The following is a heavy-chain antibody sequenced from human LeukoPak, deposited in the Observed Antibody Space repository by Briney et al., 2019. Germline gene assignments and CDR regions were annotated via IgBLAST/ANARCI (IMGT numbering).Heavy chain of an antibody. D-gene: IGHD1-26*01. CDR1: GFTFSAYG. CDR2: LSNGAKTN. V-gene: IGHV3-30*03. Sequence: GGSLRLSCAASGFTFSAYGMHWVRQAPGKGLEWVAALSNGAKTNAYADAVKGRFTISRDNAKNSLYLQMNSLSAEDTAVYYCARVIGSYGDSAYWGQGTLVTVSS. CDR3: ARVIGSYGDSAY. J-gene: IGHJ4*02.